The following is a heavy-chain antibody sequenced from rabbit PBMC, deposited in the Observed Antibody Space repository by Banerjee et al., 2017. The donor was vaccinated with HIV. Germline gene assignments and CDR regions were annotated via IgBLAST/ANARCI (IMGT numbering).Heavy chain of an antibody. Sequence: QSLEESGGDLVKPGASLTLTCKASGIDFSSSYYMCWVRQAPGKGLEWIACIYAGSSGSTYYASWAKGRFTISKTSSTTVTLQMTSLTAADTATYFCARSIYDGYAGYGYDLWGPGTLVTVS. J-gene: IGHJ4*01. CDR1: GIDFSSSYY. D-gene: IGHD6-1*01. CDR2: IYAGSSGST. V-gene: IGHV1S40*01. CDR3: ARSIYDGYAGYGYDL.